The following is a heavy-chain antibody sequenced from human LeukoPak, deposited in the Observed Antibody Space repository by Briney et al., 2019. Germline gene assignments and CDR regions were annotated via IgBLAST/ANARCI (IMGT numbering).Heavy chain of an antibody. Sequence: ASVNVSCKASGYMFTRYYLQWVRQAPGQGVGGMGIINPSDRGTSYAQKFQRRVTMTRDTSTSTVYMELSSLRSEDTAVYYCARGDDMVRGFIWFDPWGQGTLVTVSS. CDR1: GYMFTRYY. D-gene: IGHD3-10*01. CDR2: INPSDRGT. CDR3: ARGDDMVRGFIWFDP. J-gene: IGHJ5*02. V-gene: IGHV1-46*01.